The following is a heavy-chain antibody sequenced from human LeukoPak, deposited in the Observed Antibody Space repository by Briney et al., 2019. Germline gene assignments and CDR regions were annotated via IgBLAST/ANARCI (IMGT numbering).Heavy chain of an antibody. V-gene: IGHV3-30*04. Sequence: GRSLRLSCAASGFIFNSYAMHWVRQAPGKGLEWVAVISYDGRNKYYADSVKGRFTISRDNSKNTLYLQMNSLSTEDTAVYYCARTAGVRGVIPDYWGQGTLVTVSS. D-gene: IGHD3-10*01. CDR3: ARTAGVRGVIPDY. J-gene: IGHJ4*02. CDR2: ISYDGRNK. CDR1: GFIFNSYA.